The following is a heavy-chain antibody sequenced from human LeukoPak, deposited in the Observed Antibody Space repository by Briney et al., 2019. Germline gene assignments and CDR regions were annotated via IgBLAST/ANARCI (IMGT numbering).Heavy chain of an antibody. CDR2: IRQDGSEN. J-gene: IGHJ4*01. CDR3: VRSAFLTTEFYFDY. D-gene: IGHD4-11*01. Sequence: GGSLRLSCAASGFTFSSYWMSWVRQAPGKGLEWVATIRQDGSENHYVDSVKGRFTVSRDNAKNSLYLQMNSLRAEDTAVYYCVRSAFLTTEFYFDYWGHGTLVTVSS. V-gene: IGHV3-7*01. CDR1: GFTFSSYW.